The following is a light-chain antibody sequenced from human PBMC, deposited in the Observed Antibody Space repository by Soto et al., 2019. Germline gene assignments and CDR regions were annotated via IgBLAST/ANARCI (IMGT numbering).Light chain of an antibody. J-gene: IGLJ1*01. CDR2: DVS. V-gene: IGLV2-11*01. Sequence: QSALTQPRSVSGSPGQSVTISCTGTGSDVGDYNYVSWYQQHPGKAPKLMIYDVSKRPSGVPDRFSGSKSGNTASLTISGLQAEDEADYYCCSYAGSYSLYVFGTGTKVTVL. CDR1: GSDVGDYNY. CDR3: CSYAGSYSLYV.